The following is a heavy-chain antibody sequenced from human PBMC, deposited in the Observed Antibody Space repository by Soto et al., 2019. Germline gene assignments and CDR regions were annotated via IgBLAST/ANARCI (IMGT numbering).Heavy chain of an antibody. CDR3: ARDSGRYYYDSSGSIDY. CDR1: GDTFSSYA. J-gene: IGHJ4*02. CDR2: IIPIFGTA. V-gene: IGHV1-69*13. Sequence: SVKVSCKASGDTFSSYAISWVRQAPGQGLEWMGGIIPIFGTANYAQKFQGRVTITADESTSTAYMELSSLRSEDTAVYYCARDSGRYYYDSSGSIDYWGQGTLVTVSS. D-gene: IGHD3-22*01.